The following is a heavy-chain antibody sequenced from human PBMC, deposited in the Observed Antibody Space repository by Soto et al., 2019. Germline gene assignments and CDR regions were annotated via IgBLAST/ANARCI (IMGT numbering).Heavy chain of an antibody. CDR3: ARENWYFDL. V-gene: IGHV3-7*01. J-gene: IGHJ2*01. CDR2: IQEDGSER. CDR1: GFTFRNYW. Sequence: EVQLVESGGGLVQPGGSLRLSCAASGFTFRNYWMSWVRQAPGKGLEWVANIQEDGSERHYVDSVKGRFTIARDNGENSWFLEMHSLRAEDTAVYYCARENWYFDLWGRGTLVIVSS.